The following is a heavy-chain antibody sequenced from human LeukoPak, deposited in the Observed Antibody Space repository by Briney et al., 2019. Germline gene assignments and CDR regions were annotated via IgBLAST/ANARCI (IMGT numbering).Heavy chain of an antibody. Sequence: KPSETLSLTCTVSGGSISSYYWSWIRQPPGKGLEWIGYIYYSGSTNYNPSLKSRVTISVDTSKNQFSLKLSSVTAADTAVYYCARGALGYCSGGSCTDYWGQGTLVTVSS. J-gene: IGHJ4*02. CDR2: IYYSGST. CDR1: GGSISSYY. V-gene: IGHV4-59*01. D-gene: IGHD2-15*01. CDR3: ARGALGYCSGGSCTDY.